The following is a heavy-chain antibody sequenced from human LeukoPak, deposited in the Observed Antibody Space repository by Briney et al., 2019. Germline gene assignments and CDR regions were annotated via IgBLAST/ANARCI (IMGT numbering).Heavy chain of an antibody. CDR3: ARSGNGYSSSWLDY. CDR2: ISAYNGNT. Sequence: VASVKVSCKASGGTFSSYAISWVRQAPGQGLEWMGWISAYNGNTNYAQKLQGRVTMTTDTSTSTAYMGLRSLRSDDTAVYYCARSGNGYSSSWLDYWGQGTLVTVSS. V-gene: IGHV1-18*01. CDR1: GGTFSSYA. J-gene: IGHJ4*02. D-gene: IGHD6-13*01.